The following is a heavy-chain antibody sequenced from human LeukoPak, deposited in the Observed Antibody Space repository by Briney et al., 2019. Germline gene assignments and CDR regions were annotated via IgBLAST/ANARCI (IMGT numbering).Heavy chain of an antibody. D-gene: IGHD3-3*01. CDR2: IKQDGSEK. J-gene: IGHJ6*04. Sequence: PGGSLRLSCAASGFTFSSYWMSWVRQAPGKGLEWVANIKQDGSEKYYVDSVKGRFTISRDNAKNSLYLQMNSLRAEDTAVYYCARESGGSITIFGVALDVWGKGTTVTVSS. CDR3: ARESGGSITIFGVALDV. V-gene: IGHV3-7*01. CDR1: GFTFSSYW.